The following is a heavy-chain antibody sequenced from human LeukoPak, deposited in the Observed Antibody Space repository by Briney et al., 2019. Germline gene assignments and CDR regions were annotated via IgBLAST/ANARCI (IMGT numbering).Heavy chain of an antibody. D-gene: IGHD3-22*01. Sequence: PGGSLRLSCAASGFPFSNYAMTWVRQAPGKGLEWVSSINTDGGATYYADSLKGRFTVSRGNSNNTLYLQMNGLRAEDTAVYYCAKHGNYDTSGLYYVHFWGQGTLVTVSS. CDR2: INTDGGAT. CDR1: GFPFSNYA. CDR3: AKHGNYDTSGLYYVHF. V-gene: IGHV3-23*01. J-gene: IGHJ4*02.